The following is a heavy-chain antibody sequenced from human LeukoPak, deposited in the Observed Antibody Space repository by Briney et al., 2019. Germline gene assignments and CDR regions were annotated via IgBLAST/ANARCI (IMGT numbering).Heavy chain of an antibody. J-gene: IGHJ4*02. V-gene: IGHV3-48*03. CDR3: ARENGRGAAAATDY. Sequence: GGSLRLSCEASGFTFRRYGMNWVRQAPGKGLERVAYIGGTGSIIYYGDSVSGRFTISRDNAKNSLHLHMVNLRAEDTGVYYCARENGRGAAAATDYWGQGTLVAVSS. CDR2: IGGTGSII. D-gene: IGHD2-2*01. CDR1: GFTFRRYG.